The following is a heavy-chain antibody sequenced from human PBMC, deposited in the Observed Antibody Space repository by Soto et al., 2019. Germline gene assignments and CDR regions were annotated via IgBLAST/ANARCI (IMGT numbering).Heavy chain of an antibody. V-gene: IGHV3-7*05. J-gene: IGHJ4*02. D-gene: IGHD3-16*01. CDR1: GFTFSSYW. CDR2: IKQDGSEK. CDR3: ARDYDGAGDYFDY. Sequence: GGSLRLSCAASGFTFSSYWMSWVRQAPGKGLEWVANIKQDGSEKYYVDSVKGRFTISRDNAKNSLYLQMNSLRAEDTAVYYCARDYDGAGDYFDYWGQGTLVTVSS.